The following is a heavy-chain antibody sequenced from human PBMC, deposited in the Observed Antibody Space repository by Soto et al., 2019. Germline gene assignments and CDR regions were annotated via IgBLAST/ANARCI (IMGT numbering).Heavy chain of an antibody. Sequence: ASVKVSCKASGYTFTSYGISWVRQAPGQGLEWMGWISAYNGNTNYAQKLQGRVTMTTDTSTSTAYMELRSLRSDDTAVYYCARSTTYYYDSSGKQGAFDIWGQVTMVTVSS. CDR1: GYTFTSYG. CDR3: ARSTTYYYDSSGKQGAFDI. V-gene: IGHV1-18*01. D-gene: IGHD3-22*01. CDR2: ISAYNGNT. J-gene: IGHJ3*02.